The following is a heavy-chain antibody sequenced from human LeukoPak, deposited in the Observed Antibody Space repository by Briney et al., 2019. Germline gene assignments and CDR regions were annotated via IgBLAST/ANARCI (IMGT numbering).Heavy chain of an antibody. CDR1: GFTFSSYS. J-gene: IGHJ3*02. D-gene: IGHD2-21*01. Sequence: GGSLRLSCAAPGFTFSSYSMNWVRQAPGKGLEWVSSISSSSSYIYYAGSVKGRFTISRDNAKNSLYLQMNSLRAEDTAVYYCARLYSDAFDIWGQGTMVTVSS. CDR2: ISSSSSYI. CDR3: ARLYSDAFDI. V-gene: IGHV3-21*01.